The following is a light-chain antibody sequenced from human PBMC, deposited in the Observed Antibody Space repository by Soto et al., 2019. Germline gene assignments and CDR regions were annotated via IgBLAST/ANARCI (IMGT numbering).Light chain of an antibody. CDR3: SSYTSSSNDEV. CDR1: SSDVGGYNY. CDR2: GVI. V-gene: IGLV2-14*01. Sequence: QSVLTQPASVSGSPGQSITISCTGTSSDVGGYNYVSWYQQHPGKAPKLMIYGVINRPSGVSNRFSGSKSGNTASLTISGLQAEEEADYYCSSYTSSSNDEVFGGGTKLTVL. J-gene: IGLJ2*01.